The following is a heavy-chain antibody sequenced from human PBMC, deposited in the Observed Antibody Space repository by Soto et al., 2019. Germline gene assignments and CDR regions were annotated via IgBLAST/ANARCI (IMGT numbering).Heavy chain of an antibody. Sequence: QVQLQQWGAGPLKPSETLSLTCAVYGGSFSVYSWSWIRQPPGKGLAWIGDINHSGMTHYNPSLESRFSMSVDSSKNQFSLKLKSVTAADTAVYYCARENHPWAAIPVRKLKTTWLCDPCGQGTMVTVSS. V-gene: IGHV4-34*01. CDR2: INHSGMT. J-gene: IGHJ5*02. D-gene: IGHD2-8*02. CDR1: GGSFSVYS. CDR3: ARENHPWAAIPVRKLKTTWLCDP.